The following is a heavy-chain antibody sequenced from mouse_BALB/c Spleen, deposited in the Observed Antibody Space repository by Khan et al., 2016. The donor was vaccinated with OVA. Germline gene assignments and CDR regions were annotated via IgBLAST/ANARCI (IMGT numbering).Heavy chain of an antibody. CDR2: INTYSGEP. CDR3: ARGDGNCGLAY. D-gene: IGHD2-1*01. J-gene: IGHJ3*01. CDR1: GYTLTKYG. Sequence: QIQLVQSGPALKKPGEPVKISCKVSGYTLTKYGKTWVKQAPGKGLQWIGWINTYSGEPTYAEDFKGRIDFSLETSASPAHLQHNKLNNADTATSSRARGDGNCGLAYWAQVTHVTVSA. V-gene: IGHV9-3-1*01.